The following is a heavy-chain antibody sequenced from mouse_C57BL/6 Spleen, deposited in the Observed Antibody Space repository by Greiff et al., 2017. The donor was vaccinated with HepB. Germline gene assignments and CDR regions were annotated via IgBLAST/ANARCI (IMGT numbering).Heavy chain of an antibody. Sequence: VQLKESGPGLVKPSQSLSLTCSVTGYSITSCYYWNWIRQFPGNKLEWMGYISYDGSNNYNPSLKNRISITRDTSKNQFFLKLNSVTTEDTATYYCAKSIYYDYEYFDVWGTGTTVTVSS. CDR3: AKSIYYDYEYFDV. D-gene: IGHD2-4*01. J-gene: IGHJ1*03. V-gene: IGHV3-6*01. CDR1: GYSITSCYY. CDR2: ISYDGSN.